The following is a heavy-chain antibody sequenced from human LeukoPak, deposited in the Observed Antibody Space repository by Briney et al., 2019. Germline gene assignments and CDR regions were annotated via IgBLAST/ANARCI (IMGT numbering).Heavy chain of an antibody. CDR1: GFSFSSHW. Sequence: GGSLRLSCAASGFSFSSHWEHWVRQAPGKGLLWVSRISDDGSYTSNVDSVKGRFTISRDNVNNMLYLHMNSLRAEDTAVYYCASFGISWRSSYWGQGTLVTVSS. J-gene: IGHJ4*02. CDR3: ASFGISWRSSY. D-gene: IGHD2-21*01. V-gene: IGHV3-74*01. CDR2: ISDDGSYT.